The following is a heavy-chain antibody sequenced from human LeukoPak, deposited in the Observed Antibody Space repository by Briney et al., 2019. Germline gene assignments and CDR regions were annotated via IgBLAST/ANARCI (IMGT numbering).Heavy chain of an antibody. J-gene: IGHJ4*02. D-gene: IGHD6-19*01. CDR2: IYSGGST. CDR3: AKEAVAAPGYYFDY. CDR1: GFTVSSNY. Sequence: GGSLRLSCAASGFTVSSNYMSWVRQAPGKGLEWVSVIYSGGSTYYADSVKGRFTISRDNSKNTLYLQMNSLRAEDTAVYYCAKEAVAAPGYYFDYWGQGTLVTVSS. V-gene: IGHV3-53*01.